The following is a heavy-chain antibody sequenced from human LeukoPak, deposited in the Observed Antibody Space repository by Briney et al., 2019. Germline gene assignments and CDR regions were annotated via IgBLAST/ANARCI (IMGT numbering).Heavy chain of an antibody. V-gene: IGHV3-72*01. J-gene: IGHJ4*02. CDR3: TRVANGIDY. Sequence: GRSLRLSCAASGFTFSDYYMDWVSQAPGKGLEWVGRIRNKANSYTTEYAASVKGRFTISRDDSKNSLYLQMNSLKTEDTAVYYCTRVANGIDYWGQGTLVTVSS. CDR1: GFTFSDYY. CDR2: IRNKANSYTT.